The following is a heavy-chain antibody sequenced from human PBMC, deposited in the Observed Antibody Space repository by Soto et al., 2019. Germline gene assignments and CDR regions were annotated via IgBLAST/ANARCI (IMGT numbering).Heavy chain of an antibody. J-gene: IGHJ4*02. CDR1: GFTFSSYS. D-gene: IGHD5-12*01. CDR2: ISSSSSTI. CDR3: VRDGLYSGYDPDY. Sequence: EVQLVEAGGGLVQPGGSLRLSCAASGFTFSSYSMDWVRQAPGEGLEWVSYISSSSSTIYYADCVKGRFTISTDNTKNSLYLQMNSLRDEDTAVYYCVRDGLYSGYDPDYWGQGTLVTVSS. V-gene: IGHV3-48*02.